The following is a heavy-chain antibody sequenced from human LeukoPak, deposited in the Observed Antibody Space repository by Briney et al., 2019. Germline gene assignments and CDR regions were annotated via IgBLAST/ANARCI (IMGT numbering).Heavy chain of an antibody. J-gene: IGHJ4*02. V-gene: IGHV3-21*01. CDR3: ARRSPSGYAYFDY. D-gene: IGHD5-12*01. CDR1: GFAFSSYS. CDR2: ISTGSSYV. Sequence: GGSLRLSCAASGFAFSSYSMNWVRQAPGKGLEWVSSISTGSSYVYYADSVKGRFTISRDNAKNSLYLQMNSLRAEDTAVYYCARRSPSGYAYFDYWGQGTLVTVSS.